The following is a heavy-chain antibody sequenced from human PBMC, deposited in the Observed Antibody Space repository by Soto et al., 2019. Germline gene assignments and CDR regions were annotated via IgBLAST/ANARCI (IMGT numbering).Heavy chain of an antibody. CDR2: IYHSVST. V-gene: IGHV4-38-2*02. CDR3: AGDVEGVVVEAAAKGRYYYYGMDV. D-gene: IGHD2-15*01. CDR1: GYSISSGYH. Sequence: PSETLSLTCSVSGYSISSGYHWGWIRQPPGKGLEWIGSIYHSVSTHYNPSLKSRVTISVDTSKNHFSLRLSSVTAADTAIYYCAGDVEGVVVEAAAKGRYYYYGMDVWGQGTTVTVSS. J-gene: IGHJ6*02.